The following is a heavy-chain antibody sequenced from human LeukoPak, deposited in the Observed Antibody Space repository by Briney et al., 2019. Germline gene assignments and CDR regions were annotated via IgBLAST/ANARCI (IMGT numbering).Heavy chain of an antibody. Sequence: GGSLRLSCAASGFTVSINYMSWVRQAPGEGLEWVSVLYSGGSTFYADSVKGRFTISRDNSKNTLYLQMNSLRAEDTAVYYCARDPPMDYYDSSGYWGQGTLVTVFS. CDR2: LYSGGST. CDR3: ARDPPMDYYDSSGY. J-gene: IGHJ4*02. CDR1: GFTVSINY. D-gene: IGHD3-22*01. V-gene: IGHV3-53*01.